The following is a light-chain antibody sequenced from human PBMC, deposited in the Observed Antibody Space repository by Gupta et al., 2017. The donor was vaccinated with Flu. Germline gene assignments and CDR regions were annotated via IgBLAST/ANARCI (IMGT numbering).Light chain of an antibody. CDR1: QSVTGA. CDR2: AAS. CDR3: LQRASWPLT. Sequence: EVVLTQSPGTLSLSPGERATLSGRAGQSVTGALAWYQQKPGQAPRLLIYAASNRATGIPARFSGSGSGTDFTLTISSLEPEDFAVYYCLQRASWPLTFGGGTKVEIK. J-gene: IGKJ4*01. V-gene: IGKV3-11*01.